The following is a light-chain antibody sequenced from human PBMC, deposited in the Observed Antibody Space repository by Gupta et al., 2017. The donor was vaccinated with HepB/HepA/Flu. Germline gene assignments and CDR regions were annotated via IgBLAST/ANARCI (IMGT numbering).Light chain of an antibody. J-gene: IGLJ2*01. Sequence: QSVLPHPPSVSRAHVARVTFSCTGSSSNFGAGYDVQWYQHLPGTAPKLLIFDNNGRPSGVPDRFSGYKSGTSASLAITGLQAEDEAAYYCQSYDSSLSGPVFGGGTKLTVL. CDR1: SSNFGAGYD. CDR2: DNN. V-gene: IGLV1-40*01. CDR3: QSYDSSLSGPV.